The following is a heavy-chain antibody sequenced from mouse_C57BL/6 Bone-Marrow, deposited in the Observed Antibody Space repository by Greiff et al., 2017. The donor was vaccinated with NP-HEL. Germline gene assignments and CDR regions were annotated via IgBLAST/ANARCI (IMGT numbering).Heavy chain of an antibody. J-gene: IGHJ4*01. CDR1: GFTFSSYA. V-gene: IGHV5-4*01. CDR2: ISDGGSYT. D-gene: IGHD2-3*01. CDR3: AREGWLRDYYAMDY. Sequence: EVHLVESGGGLVKPGGSLKLSCAASGFTFSSYAMSWVRQTPEKRLEWVATISDGGSYTYYPDNVKGRFTISRDNAKNNLYLQMSHLKSEDTAMYYCAREGWLRDYYAMDYWGQGTSVTVSS.